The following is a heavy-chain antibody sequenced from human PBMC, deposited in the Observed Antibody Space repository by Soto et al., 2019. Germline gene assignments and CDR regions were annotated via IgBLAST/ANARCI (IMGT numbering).Heavy chain of an antibody. J-gene: IGHJ4*02. CDR3: ARAPVGRFIDY. Sequence: SETLSLTCTVSGGSISSGGYYWSWIRQHPGKGLEWIGYIYYSGSTYYNPSLKSRVTISVDTSKNQFSLKLSSVTAADTAVYYCARAPVGRFIDYWGQGTLVTVSS. D-gene: IGHD3-10*01. CDR1: GGSISSGGYY. V-gene: IGHV4-31*03. CDR2: IYYSGST.